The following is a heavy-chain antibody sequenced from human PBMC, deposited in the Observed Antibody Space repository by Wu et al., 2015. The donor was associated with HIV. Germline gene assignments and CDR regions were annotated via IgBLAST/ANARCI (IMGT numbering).Heavy chain of an antibody. Sequence: QVQLVQSGAEVKKPGSSVKVSCKASGGTFGRNEVNWIRQAPGHGPEWMGVYIPILGTANYAQKFQGRVTITADESTSTAYMELSSLRSEDTAVYYCARERATVTSYYYYGMDVWAKGP. V-gene: IGHV1-69*11. CDR3: ARERATVTSYYYYGMDV. J-gene: IGHJ6*02. CDR1: GGTFGRNE. CDR2: YIPILGTA. D-gene: IGHD4-17*01.